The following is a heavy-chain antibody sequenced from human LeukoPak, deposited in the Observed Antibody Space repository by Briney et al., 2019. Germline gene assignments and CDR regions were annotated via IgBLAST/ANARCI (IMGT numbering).Heavy chain of an antibody. V-gene: IGHV4-38-2*01. Sequence: PSETLSLTCGVSGFSISRSYYWAWIRQPPGKGLEWIGTIYHIGSTYYSPSLGSRVTMSVDTSKDEFSLNLKSVTAADTAVYYCARAGWIITSGIDYWGQGALVTVSS. D-gene: IGHD3-10*01. CDR2: IYHIGST. CDR3: ARAGWIITSGIDY. J-gene: IGHJ4*02. CDR1: GFSISRSYY.